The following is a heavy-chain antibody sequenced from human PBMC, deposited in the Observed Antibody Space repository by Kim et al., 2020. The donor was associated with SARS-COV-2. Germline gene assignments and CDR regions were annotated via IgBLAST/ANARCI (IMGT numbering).Heavy chain of an antibody. D-gene: IGHD6-19*01. Sequence: ASVKVSCKASGFTFTSYTLHWVRQAPGQGLEWMGWINVGCGNTSYLQKFQGRVTITRDTSASTAYMELSSLRSEDTAVYYCARDGTKRSGGYYFDVWGQGAPITVSS. CDR3: ARDGTKRSGGYYFDV. CDR1: GFTFTSYT. J-gene: IGHJ4*02. V-gene: IGHV1-3*01. CDR2: INVGCGNT.